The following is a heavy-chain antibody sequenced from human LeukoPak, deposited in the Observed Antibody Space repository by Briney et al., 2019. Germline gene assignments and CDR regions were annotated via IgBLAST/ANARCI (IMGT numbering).Heavy chain of an antibody. J-gene: IGHJ5*02. V-gene: IGHV3-30*03. CDR3: ARDLGSSWYGWFDP. CDR1: GFTFSSYG. CDR2: ISPDVSNK. D-gene: IGHD6-13*01. Sequence: PGGSLRLSCAASGFTFSSYGMHWVRQAPGKGLEWVAVISPDVSNKYYADSVKGRFSISRDNSKNTLYLQMNSLRAEDTALYYCARDLGSSWYGWFDPWGQGTLVTVSS.